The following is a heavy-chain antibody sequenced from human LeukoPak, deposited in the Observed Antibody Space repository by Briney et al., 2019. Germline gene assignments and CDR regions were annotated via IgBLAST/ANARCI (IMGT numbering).Heavy chain of an antibody. D-gene: IGHD2-8*01. CDR2: ITNNGGLA. CDR1: GFTFTSYA. CDR3: ARVATNDRRNAFDI. V-gene: IGHV3-64*01. Sequence: GGSLRLSCAASGFTFTSYAMHWVRQAPGKGLEFVSAITNNGGLAYYANSVKGRFTISRDNPKNTLYLQMGSLRAEDMAVYYCARVATNDRRNAFDIWGQGTMVTVSS. J-gene: IGHJ3*02.